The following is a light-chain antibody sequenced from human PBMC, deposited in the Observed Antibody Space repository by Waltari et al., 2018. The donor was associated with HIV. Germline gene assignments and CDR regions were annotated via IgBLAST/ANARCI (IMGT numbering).Light chain of an antibody. CDR1: RSDVGGYNY. V-gene: IGLV2-14*01. CDR3: SSYTSSSTLV. CDR2: EVS. J-gene: IGLJ1*01. Sequence: QSALTQPASVSGSPGQSITIPCTGTRSDVGGYNYVSWYQQHPGKAPKLMIYEVSNRPSGVSNRFSGSKSGNTASLTISGLQAEDEADYYCSSYTSSSTLVFGTGTKVTVL.